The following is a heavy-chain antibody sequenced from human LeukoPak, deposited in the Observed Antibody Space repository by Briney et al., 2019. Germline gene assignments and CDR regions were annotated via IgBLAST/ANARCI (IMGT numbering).Heavy chain of an antibody. J-gene: IGHJ4*02. CDR1: GGSINSYY. V-gene: IGHV4-59*08. Sequence: SETLSLTCTVSGGSINSYYWSWIRQPPGKGLEWIAYIDDSGNTNSNPSLKSRVTISVDTSGNEFSLKVNYVTAADTAVYYCARHLAARLGGARFSDYWGQGTLVTVSS. D-gene: IGHD2-21*01. CDR3: ARHLAARLGGARFSDY. CDR2: IDDSGNT.